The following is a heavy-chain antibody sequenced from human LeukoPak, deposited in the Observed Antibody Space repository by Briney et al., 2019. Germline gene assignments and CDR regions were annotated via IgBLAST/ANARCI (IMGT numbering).Heavy chain of an antibody. CDR3: ARVAVTYYGSGSYYKG. Sequence: GGSLRLSCAASGFTFSSYWMHWARQAPGKGLVWVSRINSDGSNTNYADSVKGRFTISRDNAKNTLYLQMNSLRAEDTAVYYCARVAVTYYGSGSYYKGWGQGTLVTVSS. J-gene: IGHJ4*02. D-gene: IGHD3-10*01. CDR1: GFTFSSYW. V-gene: IGHV3-74*01. CDR2: INSDGSNT.